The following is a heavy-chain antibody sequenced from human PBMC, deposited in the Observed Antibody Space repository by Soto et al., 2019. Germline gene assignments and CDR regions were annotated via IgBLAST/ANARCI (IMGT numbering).Heavy chain of an antibody. D-gene: IGHD3-16*01. CDR1: GFTFSSYA. V-gene: IGHV3-23*01. CDR2: ISGSAGST. CDR3: AEGAYVWGSIPPFDY. J-gene: IGHJ4*02. Sequence: GGSLRLSCAASGFTFSSYAMSWVRQAPGQGLEWVSAISGSAGSTYYAASVKGRFTISRDNSKTTLYLQMTSLRAEDTAVYYCAEGAYVWGSIPPFDYWGQGTLVTVSS.